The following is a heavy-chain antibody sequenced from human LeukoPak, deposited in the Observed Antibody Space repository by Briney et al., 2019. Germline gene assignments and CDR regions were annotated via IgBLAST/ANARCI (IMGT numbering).Heavy chain of an antibody. D-gene: IGHD2-15*01. CDR1: GFTFSSYA. J-gene: IGHJ6*02. Sequence: GGSLRLSCAASGFTFSSYAMHWVRQAPGKGLEWVAVISYDGSNKYYADSVKGRFTISRDNSKNTLYLQMNSLRAEDTAVYYCVRTPEDIVVVVAAEYYYGMDVWGQGTTATVSS. V-gene: IGHV3-30-3*01. CDR3: VRTPEDIVVVVAAEYYYGMDV. CDR2: ISYDGSNK.